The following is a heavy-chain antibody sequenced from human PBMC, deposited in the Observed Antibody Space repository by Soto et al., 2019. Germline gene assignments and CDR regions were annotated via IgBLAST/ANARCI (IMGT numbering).Heavy chain of an antibody. Sequence: PSEPHSLTWAVDGGSFSGYYGRWIRQPPGKGLEWIGEINHSGSTNYNPSLKSRVTISVDTSKNQFSLKLSSVTAADTAVYYCAREFAITIFGVVIRGRNWFDPWGQGTLVTVSS. CDR1: GGSFSGYY. V-gene: IGHV4-34*01. CDR2: INHSGST. J-gene: IGHJ5*02. D-gene: IGHD3-3*01. CDR3: AREFAITIFGVVIRGRNWFDP.